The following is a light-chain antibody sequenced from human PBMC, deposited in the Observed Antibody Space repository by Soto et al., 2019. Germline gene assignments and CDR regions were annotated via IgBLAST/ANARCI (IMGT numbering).Light chain of an antibody. V-gene: IGKV1-39*01. J-gene: IGKJ3*01. Sequence: DIQMTQSPSSLSASVGDRVTITCRASRSITTHLNWYQQKPGKAPKLLIFATSSLQSGVPSRFRGSGPGPEFTLTISSLQPEDFATYYCQQYNSYFTFGPGTKVDIK. CDR3: QQYNSYFT. CDR2: ATS. CDR1: RSITTH.